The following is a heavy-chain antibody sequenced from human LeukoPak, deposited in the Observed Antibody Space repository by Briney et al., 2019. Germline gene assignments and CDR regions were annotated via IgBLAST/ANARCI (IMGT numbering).Heavy chain of an antibody. D-gene: IGHD5/OR15-5a*01. CDR2: IYNSGST. V-gene: IGHV4-59*01. CDR3: ARGLPPLDF. CDR1: GGSISSYY. J-gene: IGHJ4*02. Sequence: PSETLSLTCTVSGGSISSYYWSWIRQPPGTGLEWIGNIYNSGSTNYNPSLKSRVTISVDTSKNQFSLKLDSVTAADTAVYYCARGLPPLDFWGQGTLVTVSS.